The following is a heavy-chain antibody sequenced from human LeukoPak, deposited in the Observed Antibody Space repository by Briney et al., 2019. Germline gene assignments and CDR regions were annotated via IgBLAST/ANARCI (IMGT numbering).Heavy chain of an antibody. CDR1: GYSVTGYC. CDR3: VREPSSSGWFAY. J-gene: IGHJ4*02. Sequence: PSETLSLTCTVSGYSVTGYCWSWVRQPPGKGLEWIAYISYTGSTNYNPSLRGGVTISLDTSANQFSLKFSSVATTDTAVYYCVREPSSSGWFAYWGQGTLVTVSS. V-gene: IGHV4-59*02. CDR2: ISYTGST. D-gene: IGHD6-19*01.